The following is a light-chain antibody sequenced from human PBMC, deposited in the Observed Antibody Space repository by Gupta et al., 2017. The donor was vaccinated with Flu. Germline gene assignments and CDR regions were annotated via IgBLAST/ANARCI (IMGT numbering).Light chain of an antibody. Sequence: SSNVGNNYVYWYRQFPGAAPKLLIFRSNQRPSGVSDRFSGSKSGTSASLAISGLRSEGEADYSCAAWDYSLNGVVFGGGTRLTVL. V-gene: IGLV1-47*01. CDR2: RSN. J-gene: IGLJ2*01. CDR3: AAWDYSLNGVV. CDR1: SSNVGNNY.